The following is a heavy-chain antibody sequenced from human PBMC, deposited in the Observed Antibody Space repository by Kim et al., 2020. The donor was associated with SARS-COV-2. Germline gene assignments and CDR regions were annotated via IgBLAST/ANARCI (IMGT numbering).Heavy chain of an antibody. CDR2: NT. D-gene: IGHD3-10*01. V-gene: IGHV1-3*01. Sequence: NTKYSQKFQGGVTITRDTSANTAYMELSSLRSEDTAVYYCAVGYGSGMDYWGQGTLVTVSS. CDR3: AVGYGSGMDY. J-gene: IGHJ4*02.